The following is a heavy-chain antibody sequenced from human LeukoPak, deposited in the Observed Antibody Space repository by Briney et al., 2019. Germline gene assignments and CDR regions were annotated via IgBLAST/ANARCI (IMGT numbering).Heavy chain of an antibody. CDR1: GVSSSSGSYD. D-gene: IGHD4-11*01. Sequence: SVTLLLPCTVSGVSSSSGSYDGRWIRQPQGKGLEWIGSIYYSGSTYYNPPLKSRVTISVDTSKNQFSLKLSSVTAADTAVYYCARDWGSNYYYYYYYMDVWGKGTTVTVSS. J-gene: IGHJ6*03. CDR3: ARDWGSNYYYYYYYMDV. CDR2: IYYSGST. V-gene: IGHV4-39*07.